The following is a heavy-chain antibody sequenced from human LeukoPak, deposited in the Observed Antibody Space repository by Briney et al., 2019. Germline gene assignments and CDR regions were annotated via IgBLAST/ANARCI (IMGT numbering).Heavy chain of an antibody. CDR3: ARVGQGMAVSGPAYYFDY. CDR2: IYHSGST. V-gene: IGHV4-38-2*02. Sequence: SETLSLTCTVSGYSISSGYYWGWIRQPPGKGLEWIGSIYHSGSTYYNPSLKSRVTISVDTSKNQFSLKLSSVTAADTAVYYCARVGQGMAVSGPAYYFDYWGQGTLVTVSS. CDR1: GYSISSGYY. J-gene: IGHJ4*02. D-gene: IGHD5-24*01.